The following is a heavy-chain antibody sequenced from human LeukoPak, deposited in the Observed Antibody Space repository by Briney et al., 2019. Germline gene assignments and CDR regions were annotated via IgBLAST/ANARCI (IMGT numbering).Heavy chain of an antibody. CDR1: XXTLTXLX. CDR3: ATDLSHTARVLRDY. Sequence: XXXVSXXTLTXLXXHWVRXXXGKXXEXXGGFDPGDGETIYAQKFQGRVTMTEDTSTDTAYMELSSLRSEDTAVYYCATDLSHTARVLRDYWGQGTLVTVSS. V-gene: IGHV1-24*01. D-gene: IGHD5-18*01. CDR2: FDPGDGET. J-gene: IGHJ4*02.